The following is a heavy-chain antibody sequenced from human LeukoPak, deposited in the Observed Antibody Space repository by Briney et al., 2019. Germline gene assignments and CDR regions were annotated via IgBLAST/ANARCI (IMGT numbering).Heavy chain of an antibody. CDR2: IRYDGNNK. CDR1: GFTFSTYG. CDR3: AKIEGKYQLANVPDH. D-gene: IGHD2-2*01. J-gene: IGHJ4*02. V-gene: IGHV3-30*02. Sequence: GGSLRLSCAASGFTFSTYGVHWVRQAPGKGLEWVAFIRYDGNNKYYADFVKGRFTISRDNSKNTLYLHMNSLRTEDTAVYYCAKIEGKYQLANVPDHWGQGNLVTVSS.